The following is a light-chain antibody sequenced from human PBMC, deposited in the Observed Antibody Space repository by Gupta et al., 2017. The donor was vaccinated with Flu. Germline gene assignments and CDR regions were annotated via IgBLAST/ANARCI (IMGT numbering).Light chain of an antibody. V-gene: IGLV1-47*01. J-gene: IGLJ3*02. CDR1: SSNIGSNS. CDR3: ATWDGSLSGWV. CDR2: RNN. Sequence: QSVLTQLPSASGTPGSRATISCCRHSSNIGSNSVSWYQQHPGPAPKFLNHRNNTRPPRVPDRFSGSKSGTSASLTISRLRSDDEADYYCATWDGSLSGWVFGGGTKLTVL.